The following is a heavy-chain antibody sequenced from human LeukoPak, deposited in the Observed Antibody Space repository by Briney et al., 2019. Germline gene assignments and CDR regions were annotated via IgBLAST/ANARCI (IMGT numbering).Heavy chain of an antibody. CDR1: GGSISSGGYY. CDR2: IYYSGST. J-gene: IGHJ3*02. V-gene: IGHV4-31*03. CDR3: AREIPPGTTKNAFDI. Sequence: SETLSLTCTVSGGSISSGGYYWSWIRQHPGKGLEWIGYIYYSGSTYYNPSLKSRVTISVDTSKNQFSLKLSSVTAADTAVYYCAREIPPGTTKNAFDIWGQGTMVTVSS. D-gene: IGHD4-11*01.